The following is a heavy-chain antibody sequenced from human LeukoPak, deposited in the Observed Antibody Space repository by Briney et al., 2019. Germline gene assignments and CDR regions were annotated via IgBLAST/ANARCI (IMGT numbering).Heavy chain of an antibody. D-gene: IGHD4-11*01. CDR2: IYHSGTT. Sequence: SETLSLTCTVSGDSMTRGGYYWSWVRQHPGRGLEWIGFIYHSGTTFYNPSLEGRAAISVDTSQNQFSLKLTSVTAADTAVYYCARAVDYRNYFDYWGQGTLVTVSS. J-gene: IGHJ4*02. CDR1: GDSMTRGGYY. CDR3: ARAVDYRNYFDY. V-gene: IGHV4-31*03.